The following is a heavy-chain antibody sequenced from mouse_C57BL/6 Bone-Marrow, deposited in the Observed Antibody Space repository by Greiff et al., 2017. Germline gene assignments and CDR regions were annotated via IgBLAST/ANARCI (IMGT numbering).Heavy chain of an antibody. CDR1: GFTFSSYG. D-gene: IGHD1-1*01. V-gene: IGHV5-6*01. J-gene: IGHJ3*01. Sequence: EVKLQQSGGDLVKPGGSLKLSCAASGFTFSSYGMYWVRQTPDKRLEWVATISSGGSYTYYPDSVKGRFTISRDNATNTLYLQVSILKSEDTAMYYCARDYYGSSYVAWFAYWGQGTLVTVSA. CDR3: ARDYYGSSYVAWFAY. CDR2: ISSGGSYT.